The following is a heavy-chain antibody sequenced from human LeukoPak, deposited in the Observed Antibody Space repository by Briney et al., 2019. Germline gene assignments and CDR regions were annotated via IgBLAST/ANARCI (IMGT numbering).Heavy chain of an antibody. J-gene: IGHJ4*02. Sequence: PSETLSLTCTVSGGSISSGGYCWSWIRQHPGKGLEWIGYIYYSGSTNYNPSLKSRVTISVDKSKNQFSLKLSSVTAADTAVYYCARDIAAAADYWGQGALVTVSS. CDR1: GGSISSGGYC. CDR2: IYYSGST. CDR3: ARDIAAAADY. V-gene: IGHV4-31*03. D-gene: IGHD6-13*01.